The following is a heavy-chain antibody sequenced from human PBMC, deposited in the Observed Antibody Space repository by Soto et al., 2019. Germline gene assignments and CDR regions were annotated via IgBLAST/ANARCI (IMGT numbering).Heavy chain of an antibody. V-gene: IGHV3-23*01. J-gene: IGHJ6*02. Sequence: GGSLRLSCAASGFTFSSYAMSWVRQAPGKGLEWVSAISGSGGSTYYADSVKGRFTISRDNSKNTLYLQMNSLRAEDTAVYYCAKAYCTNGVCYTSQNYYYYGMDVWGQGTTVTVSS. CDR1: GFTFSSYA. D-gene: IGHD2-8*01. CDR3: AKAYCTNGVCYTSQNYYYYGMDV. CDR2: ISGSGGST.